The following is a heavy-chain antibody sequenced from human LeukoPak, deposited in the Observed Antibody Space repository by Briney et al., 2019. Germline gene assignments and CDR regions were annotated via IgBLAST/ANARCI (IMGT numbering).Heavy chain of an antibody. CDR1: GFTFSSYA. Sequence: GGSLRLSCSASGFTFSSYAMHWVRQAPGKGLEYVSAISSNGGSTYYADSVKGRFTISRDNSKNTLYLQMSSLRAEDTAGYYWVEEDTAMASLTSWGKEPRVPFS. D-gene: IGHD5-18*01. J-gene: IGHJ5*02. CDR2: ISSNGGST. CDR3: VEEDTAMASLTS. V-gene: IGHV3-64D*06.